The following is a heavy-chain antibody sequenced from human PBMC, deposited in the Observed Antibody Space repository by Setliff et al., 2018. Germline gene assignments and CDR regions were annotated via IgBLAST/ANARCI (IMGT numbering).Heavy chain of an antibody. CDR2: MNTNTGNP. V-gene: IGHV7-4-1*02. Sequence: ASVKVSCKASGYTFINYEINWVRQATGQGLEWMGGMNTNTGNPTYAQGFTGRFVFSLDTSVSTAYLQISSLKAEDTAVYYCARGTHYYDSSGYNWFDPWGQGTLVTVSS. CDR1: GYTFINYE. D-gene: IGHD3-22*01. J-gene: IGHJ5*02. CDR3: ARGTHYYDSSGYNWFDP.